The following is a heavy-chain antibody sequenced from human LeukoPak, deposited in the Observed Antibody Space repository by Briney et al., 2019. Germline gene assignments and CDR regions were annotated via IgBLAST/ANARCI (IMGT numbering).Heavy chain of an antibody. CDR3: ASARPTSSWTAFDI. CDR1: GFTFSSYA. CDR2: ISYDGSNK. V-gene: IGHV3-30-3*01. J-gene: IGHJ3*02. D-gene: IGHD6-13*01. Sequence: PGRSLRLSCAASGFTFSSYAMHWVRQAPGKGLEWVAVISYDGSNKYYADSVKGRFTISRDNSKNTLYLQMNSLRAEDTAVYYCASARPTSSWTAFDIWGQGTMVTVSS.